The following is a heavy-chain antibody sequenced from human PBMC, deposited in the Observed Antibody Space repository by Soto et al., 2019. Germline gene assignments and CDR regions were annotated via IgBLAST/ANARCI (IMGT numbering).Heavy chain of an antibody. V-gene: IGHV3-33*01. Sequence: HPGGSLRLSCAASGFTFSSYGMHWVRQAPGKGLDWVAVIWYDESNIYYADSVKGRFTISRDNSKNTLFLQMNSLRAEDTAVYYCARDDIPGIAVAIYGMDVWGQGTTVTVS. CDR1: GFTFSSYG. CDR2: IWYDESNI. D-gene: IGHD6-19*01. J-gene: IGHJ6*02. CDR3: ARDDIPGIAVAIYGMDV.